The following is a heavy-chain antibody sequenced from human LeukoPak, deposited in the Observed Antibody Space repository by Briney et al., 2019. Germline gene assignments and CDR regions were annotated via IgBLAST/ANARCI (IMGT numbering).Heavy chain of an antibody. V-gene: IGHV4-59*01. D-gene: IGHD3-3*01. J-gene: IGHJ4*02. CDR1: GGSFSGYY. Sequence: SETLSLTCAVYGGSFSGYYWSWIRQPPGKGLEWIGYIYYSGSTNYNPSLKSRVTISVDTSKNQFSLKLSSVTAADTAVYYCAASPPYYDFWSGYYPALGYFDYWGQGTLVTVSS. CDR2: IYYSGST. CDR3: AASPPYYDFWSGYYPALGYFDY.